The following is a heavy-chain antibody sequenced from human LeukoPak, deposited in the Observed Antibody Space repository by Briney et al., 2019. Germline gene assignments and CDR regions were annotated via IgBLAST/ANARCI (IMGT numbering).Heavy chain of an antibody. D-gene: IGHD2-2*01. CDR3: ARDQYYFDY. CDR1: GGSFSGYY. Sequence: SETLSLTCAVYGGSFSGYYWSWIRQPPGKGLEWIGEINHSGSTNYNPSLKSRVTISVDTSKNQFSLQLNSVTPEDTAVYYCARDQYYFDYWGQGTLVTVSS. J-gene: IGHJ4*02. CDR2: INHSGST. V-gene: IGHV4-34*01.